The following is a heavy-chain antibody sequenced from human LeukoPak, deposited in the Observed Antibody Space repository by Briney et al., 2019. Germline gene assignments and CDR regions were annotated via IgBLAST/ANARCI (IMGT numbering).Heavy chain of an antibody. CDR3: ARDLPYGSGSYHWFDP. CDR1: GFTFSSYS. D-gene: IGHD3-10*01. V-gene: IGHV3-48*02. Sequence: PGGSLRLSCAASGFTFSSYSMNWVRQAPGKGLEWVSYISSSSSTIYYADSVKGRFTISRDNAKNSLYLQMNSLRDEDTAVYYCARDLPYGSGSYHWFDPWGQGTLVTVSS. CDR2: ISSSSSTI. J-gene: IGHJ5*02.